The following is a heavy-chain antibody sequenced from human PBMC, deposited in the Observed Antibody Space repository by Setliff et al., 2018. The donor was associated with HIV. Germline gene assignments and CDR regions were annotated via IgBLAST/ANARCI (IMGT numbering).Heavy chain of an antibody. D-gene: IGHD6-19*01. CDR3: AREREEQWLAVYYYYMDV. CDR1: GYSFTSYT. Sequence: ASVKVSCKASGYSFTSYTIHWVRQAPGQRLEWMGWINAGNGNTKYSQKFRGRVTFTRDTSASTAYMELSGLGFEDTAVYYCAREREEQWLAVYYYYMDVWGKGTTVTVSS. V-gene: IGHV1-3*01. CDR2: INAGNGNT. J-gene: IGHJ6*03.